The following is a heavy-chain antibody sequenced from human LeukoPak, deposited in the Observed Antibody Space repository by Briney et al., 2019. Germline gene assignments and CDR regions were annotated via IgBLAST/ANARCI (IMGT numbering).Heavy chain of an antibody. CDR3: ARDYPTSGSLDY. J-gene: IGHJ4*02. V-gene: IGHV3-30-3*01. CDR2: ISSDGSSK. D-gene: IGHD3-10*01. Sequence: GRSLRLSCAASRFTFGNNAMHWVRQTPGKGLEWVSVISSDGSSKFYADSVKGRFTISRDNSKNTLYLQMNSLRTEDTAVYYCARDYPTSGSLDYWGQGTLVTVSS. CDR1: RFTFGNNA.